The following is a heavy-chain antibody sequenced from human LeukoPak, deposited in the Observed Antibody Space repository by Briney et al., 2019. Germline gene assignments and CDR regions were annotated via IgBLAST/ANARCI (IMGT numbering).Heavy chain of an antibody. D-gene: IGHD3-3*01. CDR2: ISSSSNKI. CDR1: GFTFSGYS. CDR3: ARSDLRFLELLDY. V-gene: IGHV3-48*02. J-gene: IGHJ4*02. Sequence: PGGSLRLSCAASGFTFSGYSMNWVRQAPGKGLEWVSYISSSSNKIYYADSEKGRFITSRDNAKNSLYLQMNSLRDEDTAVYYCARSDLRFLELLDYWGQGTLVTVSS.